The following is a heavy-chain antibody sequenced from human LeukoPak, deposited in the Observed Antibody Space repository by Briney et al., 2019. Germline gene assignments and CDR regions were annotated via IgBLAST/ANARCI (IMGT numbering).Heavy chain of an antibody. CDR2: INHSGST. V-gene: IGHV4-34*01. J-gene: IGHJ5*02. CDR1: GGSFSGYY. Sequence: SETLSLTCAVYGGSFSGYYWSWIRQPPGKGLEWIGGINHSGSTYYNPSLKSRVTISVDTSKNQFSLKLSSVTAADTAVYYCARGCGNRGGGSCYWSWFDPWGQGTLVTVSS. D-gene: IGHD2-15*01. CDR3: ARGCGNRGGGSCYWSWFDP.